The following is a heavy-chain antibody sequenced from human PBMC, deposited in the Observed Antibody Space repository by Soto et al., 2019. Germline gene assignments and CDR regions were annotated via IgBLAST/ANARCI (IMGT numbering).Heavy chain of an antibody. V-gene: IGHV3-23*01. CDR3: ARSTVTMGGYYYYGMDV. D-gene: IGHD4-4*01. J-gene: IGHJ6*02. Sequence: PGGSLRLSCAASGFPFSSYAMSWVRQAPGKGLEWVSAISGSGGSTYYADSVKGRFTIPRDNSKNTLYLQMNSLRAEDTAVYYCARSTVTMGGYYYYGMDVWGQGTTVTVSS. CDR2: ISGSGGST. CDR1: GFPFSSYA.